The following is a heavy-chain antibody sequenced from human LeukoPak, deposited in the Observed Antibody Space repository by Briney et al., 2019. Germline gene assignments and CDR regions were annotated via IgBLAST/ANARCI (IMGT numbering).Heavy chain of an antibody. CDR2: IKSDGST. J-gene: IGHJ1*01. Sequence: GGSLRLSCAASGFTFSRYWMHWVRQAPGKGLVWVSRIKSDGSTNNADSVKGRFTISRDNAKNTVSLQMNSLRAEDTGVYYCARAPAEIGGYYPEYFRHWGQGTLVTASS. CDR1: GFTFSRYW. V-gene: IGHV3-74*01. CDR3: ARAPAEIGGYYPEYFRH. D-gene: IGHD3-22*01.